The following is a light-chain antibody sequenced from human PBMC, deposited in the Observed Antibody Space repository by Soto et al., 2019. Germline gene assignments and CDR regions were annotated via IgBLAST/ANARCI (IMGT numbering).Light chain of an antibody. CDR3: QQYDSSPRT. CDR2: GAS. J-gene: IGKJ4*01. V-gene: IGKV3-20*01. Sequence: EIVLTQSPGTLSLSPGERATLSCKTSQSVSSSYLAWYQQKPGQAPRLLIYGASSRATGIPDRFSGSGSGIDFTLTISRLEPEDFAVYYCQQYDSSPRTFVGGTKVEIK. CDR1: QSVSSSY.